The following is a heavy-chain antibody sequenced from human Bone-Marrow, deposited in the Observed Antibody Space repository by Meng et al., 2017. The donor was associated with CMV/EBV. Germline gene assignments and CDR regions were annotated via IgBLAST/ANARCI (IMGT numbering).Heavy chain of an antibody. D-gene: IGHD6-19*01. J-gene: IGHJ4*02. CDR2: ITGRDDSP. CDR1: GFPFSTYD. V-gene: IGHV3-23*01. CDR3: VKGGWLDD. Sequence: GESLKISCVASGFPFSTYDMSWVRQAPGEGLEWVSVITGRDDSPYYADSVKGRFTISRDKSRNTLFLQMNSLRVEDTALSYCVKGGWLDDWGQGTLVPVSS.